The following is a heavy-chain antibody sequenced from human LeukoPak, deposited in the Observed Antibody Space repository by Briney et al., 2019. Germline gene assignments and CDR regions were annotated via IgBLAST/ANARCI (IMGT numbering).Heavy chain of an antibody. J-gene: IGHJ4*02. CDR1: GGSISSGGYY. CDR2: IYYSGST. D-gene: IGHD3-22*01. V-gene: IGHV4-31*03. CDR3: ARRGYDSSGYLDY. Sequence: SQTLSLTCTVSGGSISSGGYYWSWIRQHPGKGLEWIGSIYYSGSTYYNPSLKSRVTISVDTSKNQFSLKLSSVTAADTAVYYCARRGYDSSGYLDYWGQGTLVTVSS.